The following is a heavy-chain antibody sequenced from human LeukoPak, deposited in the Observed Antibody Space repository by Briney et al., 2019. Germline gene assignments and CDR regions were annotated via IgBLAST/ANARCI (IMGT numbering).Heavy chain of an antibody. J-gene: IGHJ6*03. Sequence: SETLSLTCTVSGGSISSSGYYWSWIRQPPGKGLEWIGEINHSGSTKNNPSLKSRVTISVDTSKNQFSLKLSSVTAADTAVYYCARRVGRYFGERAYYYNYMDVWGKGTTVTISS. CDR3: ARRVGRYFGERAYYYNYMDV. D-gene: IGHD3-10*01. V-gene: IGHV4-39*07. CDR2: INHSGST. CDR1: GGSISSSGYY.